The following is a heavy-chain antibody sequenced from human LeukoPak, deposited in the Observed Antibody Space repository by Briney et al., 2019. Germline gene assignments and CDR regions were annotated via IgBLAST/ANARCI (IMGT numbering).Heavy chain of an antibody. CDR1: GYTFASYD. D-gene: IGHD2-15*01. Sequence: ASVKVSCKASGYTFASYDINWVRQATGQGLEWMGWMNPNSGNTGYAQKFQGRVTITADKSTSTAYMELSSLRSEDTAVYYCARIYCSGGSCYGPHLFGGQGTLVTVSS. CDR3: ARIYCSGGSCYGPHLF. CDR2: MNPNSGNT. V-gene: IGHV1-8*01. J-gene: IGHJ4*02.